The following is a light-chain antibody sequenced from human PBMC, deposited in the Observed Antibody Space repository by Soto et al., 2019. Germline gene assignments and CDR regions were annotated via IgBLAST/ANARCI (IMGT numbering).Light chain of an antibody. CDR1: SSDVGGYNY. Sequence: QSALTQPRSVSGSPGQSVTISCTGTSSDVGGYNYVSWYQQHPGKAPKLMIYDVSKRPSGVPDRFSGSKSGNTASLTISGLQAEDGAAYYCCSYAGSYTWVFGGGTKVTVL. V-gene: IGLV2-11*01. J-gene: IGLJ3*02. CDR3: CSYAGSYTWV. CDR2: DVS.